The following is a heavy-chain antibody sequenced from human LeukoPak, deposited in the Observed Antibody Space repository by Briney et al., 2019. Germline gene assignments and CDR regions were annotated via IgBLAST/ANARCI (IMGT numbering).Heavy chain of an antibody. J-gene: IGHJ4*02. V-gene: IGHV3-33*01. CDR2: IWYDGSNK. CDR1: GFTFSSYG. D-gene: IGHD1-1*01. CDR3: ARGTSGGYEGDY. Sequence: GGSLRLSCAASGFTFSSYGMHWVRQAPGKRLEWVAVIWYDGSNKYYADSVKGRFTISRDNSKNTLYLQMNSLRAEDTAVYYCARGTSGGYEGDYWGQGTLVTVSS.